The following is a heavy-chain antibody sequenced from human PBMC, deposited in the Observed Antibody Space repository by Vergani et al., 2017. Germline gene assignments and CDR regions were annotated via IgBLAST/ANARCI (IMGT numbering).Heavy chain of an antibody. V-gene: IGHV1-69*11. CDR1: GGTFSSYA. CDR2: IIPILGTA. J-gene: IGHJ3*02. Sequence: QVQLVQSGAEVKKPGSSVKVSCKASGGTFSSYAISWVRQAPGQGLEWMGRIIPILGTANYGQKFQGRVTITADESTSKAYMELSSLGSEDTAVYYCARSGMYSHDAFDIWGQGTMVTVSS. D-gene: IGHD2-21*01. CDR3: ARSGMYSHDAFDI.